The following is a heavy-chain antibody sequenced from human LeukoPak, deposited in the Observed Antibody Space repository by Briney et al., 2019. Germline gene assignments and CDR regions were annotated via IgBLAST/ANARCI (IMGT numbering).Heavy chain of an antibody. Sequence: ASVKGSCKAFGYTFTSNYMHWVRQAPGEGPGWMGVINPSGGSTTNAQKFQGRVIMTRDMSTRTVYMELSSLRSADTAVYFCARYGHSPFFDYWGQGTLVIVSS. D-gene: IGHD4-17*01. CDR3: ARYGHSPFFDY. CDR2: INPSGGST. CDR1: GYTFTSNY. J-gene: IGHJ4*02. V-gene: IGHV1-46*01.